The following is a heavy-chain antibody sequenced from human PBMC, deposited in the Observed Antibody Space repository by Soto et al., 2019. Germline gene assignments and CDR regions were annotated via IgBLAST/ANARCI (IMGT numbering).Heavy chain of an antibody. CDR2: IRSKANNYAT. V-gene: IGHV3-73*01. CDR3: MSLVVVIATAPYLDV. J-gene: IGHJ6*03. CDR1: GLTFSGSA. D-gene: IGHD2-21*01. Sequence: EVQLVESGGGLVQPGGSLKLSCAASGLTFSGSAMHWVRQASGKGLEWVGRIRSKANNYATAYAASVKGRFTISRDDSTNTAYLQMNSLKTEDTAVYYCMSLVVVIATAPYLDVWGKGTPVTVSS.